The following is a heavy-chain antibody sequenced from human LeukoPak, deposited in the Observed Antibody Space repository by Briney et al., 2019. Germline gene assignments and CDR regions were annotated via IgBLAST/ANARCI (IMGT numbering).Heavy chain of an antibody. CDR2: ISGSGGST. D-gene: IGHD2-15*01. CDR3: AKGRDIVVVVAPNDY. CDR1: GFTSSSYA. J-gene: IGHJ4*02. Sequence: PGGSLRLSCAASGFTSSSYAMSWVRQAPGKGLEWVSAISGSGGSTYYADSVKGRFTISRDNSKNTLYLQMNSLRAEDTAVYYCAKGRDIVVVVAPNDYWGQGTLVTVSS. V-gene: IGHV3-23*01.